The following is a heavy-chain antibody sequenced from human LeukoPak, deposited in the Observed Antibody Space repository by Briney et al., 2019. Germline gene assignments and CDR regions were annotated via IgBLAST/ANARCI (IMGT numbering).Heavy chain of an antibody. CDR2: IWYDGSNK. V-gene: IGHV3-33*01. J-gene: IGHJ4*02. D-gene: IGHD4-23*01. Sequence: GRCLRLSCAASVFTFSSYGMHWVRQAPRKGLEWVAVIWYDGSNKYYDDSVKGRFTISRDNSKNTLYLQMNRLRAKDTAVYYCARGNQLATTVGTPKTYYFDYWGQGTLVTVSS. CDR1: VFTFSSYG. CDR3: ARGNQLATTVGTPKTYYFDY.